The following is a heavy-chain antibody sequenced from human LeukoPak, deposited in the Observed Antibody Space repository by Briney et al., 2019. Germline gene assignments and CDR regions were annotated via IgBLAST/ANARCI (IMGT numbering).Heavy chain of an antibody. CDR1: GITSNIYT. V-gene: IGHV3-21*06. J-gene: IGHJ5*02. CDR3: ARALSSRYNWFDP. Sequence: GGSLRLSCAASGITSNIYTMSWVRQAPGKGLEWVSAISENGDYIYYADSVKGRFTISRDNAKNSLYLQMNSLRVEDTAVYYCARALSSRYNWFDPWGQGTLVTVSS. D-gene: IGHD6-13*01. CDR2: ISENGDYI.